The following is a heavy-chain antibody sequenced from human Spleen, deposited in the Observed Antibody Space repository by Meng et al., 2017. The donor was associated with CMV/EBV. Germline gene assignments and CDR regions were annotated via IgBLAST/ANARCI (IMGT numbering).Heavy chain of an antibody. V-gene: IGHV3-33*06. CDR3: AKDIGSSGWTRFDY. CDR1: GFTFSSYS. Sequence: GESLKISCAASGFTFSSYSMNWVRQAPGKGLEWVAVIWYDGSNKYYADSVKGRFTISRDNSKNTLYLQMNSLRGEDTAVYYCAKDIGSSGWTRFDYWGQGTLVTVSS. D-gene: IGHD6-19*01. J-gene: IGHJ4*02. CDR2: IWYDGSNK.